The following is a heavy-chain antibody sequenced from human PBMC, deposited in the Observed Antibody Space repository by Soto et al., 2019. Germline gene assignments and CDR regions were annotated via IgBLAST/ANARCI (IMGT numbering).Heavy chain of an antibody. V-gene: IGHV1-18*01. CDR2: ISARNGDT. Sequence: QVHLVQSGAEVKKPGASVKVSCKGSGYTFTSYGITWVRQAPGQGLEWMGWISARNGDTDYAQKLQGRVTVTRDTSTSTAYMELRSLRSDDTAVYYGARGRYGDYWGQGALVTVSS. D-gene: IGHD1-1*01. CDR1: GYTFTSYG. CDR3: ARGRYGDY. J-gene: IGHJ4*02.